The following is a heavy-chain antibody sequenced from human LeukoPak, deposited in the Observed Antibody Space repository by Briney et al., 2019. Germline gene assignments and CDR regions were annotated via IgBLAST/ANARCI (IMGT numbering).Heavy chain of an antibody. Sequence: SETLSLTCTVSGGSISSHYWSWIRQPPGKGLEWIGYIYYSGSTNYNPPLKSRVTISVDTSKNQFSLKLSSVTAADTAVYYCARVSSSWLNYYYYYMDVWGKGTTVTVSS. CDR1: GGSISSHY. CDR3: ARVSSSWLNYYYYYMDV. V-gene: IGHV4-59*11. D-gene: IGHD6-13*01. J-gene: IGHJ6*03. CDR2: IYYSGST.